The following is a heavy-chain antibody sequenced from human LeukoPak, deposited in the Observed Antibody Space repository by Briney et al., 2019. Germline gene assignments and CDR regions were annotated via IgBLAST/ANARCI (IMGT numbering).Heavy chain of an antibody. CDR2: IYSGGST. Sequence: GGSLRLSCAASGFTVSSNYMSWVRQAPGKGLEWVSVIYSGGSTYYADSVKGRFTISRDNSKNTLYLQMNSLRAEDTAVYYCARESWPAAHGDYWGQGTLVTVSS. CDR1: GFTVSSNY. D-gene: IGHD2-2*01. V-gene: IGHV3-66*01. CDR3: ARESWPAAHGDY. J-gene: IGHJ4*02.